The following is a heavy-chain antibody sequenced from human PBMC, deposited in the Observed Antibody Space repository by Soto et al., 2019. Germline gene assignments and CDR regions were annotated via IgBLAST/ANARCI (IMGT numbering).Heavy chain of an antibody. CDR3: ARSGYSYGHYFHYGVDV. CDR2: ISYDGSNK. J-gene: IGHJ6*02. V-gene: IGHV3-30-3*01. D-gene: IGHD5-18*01. Sequence: GGSLRLSCAASGFTFSSYAMHWVRQAPGKGLEWVAIISYDGSNKYYADSVKGRFTISRDNSKNTLSLQMNSLRAEDTAVYYCARSGYSYGHYFHYGVDVWGQGTTVTVSS. CDR1: GFTFSSYA.